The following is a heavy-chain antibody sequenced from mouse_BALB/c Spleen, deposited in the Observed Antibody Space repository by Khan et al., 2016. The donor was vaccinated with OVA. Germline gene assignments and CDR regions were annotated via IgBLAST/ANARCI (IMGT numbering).Heavy chain of an antibody. V-gene: IGHV1-7*01. CDR2: INPTSGYT. CDR1: GYTFTTYW. Sequence: QVQLKQSGAELAKPGASVKMSCKASGYTFTTYWMYWVKQRPGQGLEWIGYINPTSGYTDYNEKFKDRATLSADKSSSTAYMQLSSLTSEDSAIYYCTRDRIAYWGQGTTLTVSS. J-gene: IGHJ2*01. CDR3: TRDRIAY.